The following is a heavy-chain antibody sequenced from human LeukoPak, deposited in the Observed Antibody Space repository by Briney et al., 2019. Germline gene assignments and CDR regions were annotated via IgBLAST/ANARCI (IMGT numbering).Heavy chain of an antibody. CDR1: GYTFTSYY. CDR2: INPSGGTT. D-gene: IGHD1-26*01. CDR3: ARAEGVRGSYFDY. Sequence: ASVKVSCKASGYTFTSYYMHWVRQAPGQGLEWMGLINPSGGTTRYAQKFQGRVTMTRDLSTSTVYMELSSLRSEDTAVYYCARAEGVRGSYFDYWGQGTLVTVSS. V-gene: IGHV1-46*01. J-gene: IGHJ4*02.